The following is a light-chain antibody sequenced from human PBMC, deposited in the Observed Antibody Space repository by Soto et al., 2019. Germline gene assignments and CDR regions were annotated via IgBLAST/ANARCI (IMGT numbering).Light chain of an antibody. CDR2: AAS. CDR3: QQSDSTPYA. J-gene: IGKJ2*01. Sequence: DIQMTQSPSSLSASVGDRVTINCRASQSISTFLNWYQQKPGQAPKVLISAASTLQSGVPSRFSGRGSGTDFTLTISSLQPEDFATYYWQQSDSTPYAFGQGTTLETK. CDR1: QSISTF. V-gene: IGKV1-39*01.